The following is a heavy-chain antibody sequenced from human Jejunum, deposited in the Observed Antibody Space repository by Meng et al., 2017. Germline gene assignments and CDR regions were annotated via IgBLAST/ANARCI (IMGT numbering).Heavy chain of an antibody. CDR2: ISGRGSAI. CDR3: ARDHLPFGWFDP. J-gene: IGHJ5*02. CDR1: GFSFSDFD. V-gene: IGHV3-11*01. D-gene: IGHD3-16*01. Sequence: QVQLVESGGGLVKPAGSLSLSCAASGFSFSDFDMIWIRQAPGKGLEWVAYISGRGSAIYYADSVRGRFIISRDNAKNSVDLQMNSLRAEDTAVYYCARDHLPFGWFDPWGQGTLVTVSS.